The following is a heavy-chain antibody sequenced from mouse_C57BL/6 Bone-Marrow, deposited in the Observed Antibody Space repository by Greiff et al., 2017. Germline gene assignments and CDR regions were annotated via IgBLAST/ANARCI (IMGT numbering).Heavy chain of an antibody. CDR2: IWSGGST. CDR3: ARRAMDY. V-gene: IGHV2-2*01. J-gene: IGHJ4*01. Sequence: QVHVKQSGPGLVQPSQSLSITCTVSGFSLTSYGVHWVRQSPGKGLEWLGVIWSGGSTDDNAAFISRLSISKDNSKSQVFFKMNSLQADDTAIYYCARRAMDYWGQGTSVTVSS. CDR1: GFSLTSYG.